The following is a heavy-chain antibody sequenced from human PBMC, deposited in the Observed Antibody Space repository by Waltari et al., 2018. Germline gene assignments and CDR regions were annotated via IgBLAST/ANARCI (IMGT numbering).Heavy chain of an antibody. CDR2: ISPLFGTP. J-gene: IGHJ4*02. Sequence: QVQLVQSGSEVKKPGSSVKVSCKASGGTFSSYAISWVRQAPGQGLEWMGGISPLFGTPNYAQNFQGRVTITADESTSTAYMELSSLRSEDTAVYYCARGFSYDTSGYYYYYWGQGTLVTVSS. V-gene: IGHV1-69*01. D-gene: IGHD3-22*01. CDR1: GGTFSSYA. CDR3: ARGFSYDTSGYYYYY.